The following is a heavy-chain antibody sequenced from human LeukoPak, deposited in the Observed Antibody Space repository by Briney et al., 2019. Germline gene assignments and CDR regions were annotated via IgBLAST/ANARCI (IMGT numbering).Heavy chain of an antibody. CDR1: GFTFDDYG. Sequence: GGSLRLSRAASGFTFDDYGMSWVRQAPGKGLEWVSGINWNGGSTGYADSVRGRFTISRDNAKNPLYLQMNSLRAEDTALYYCARDPYSSSWDDAFDIWGQGTMVTVSS. V-gene: IGHV3-20*04. CDR2: INWNGGST. D-gene: IGHD6-13*01. CDR3: ARDPYSSSWDDAFDI. J-gene: IGHJ3*02.